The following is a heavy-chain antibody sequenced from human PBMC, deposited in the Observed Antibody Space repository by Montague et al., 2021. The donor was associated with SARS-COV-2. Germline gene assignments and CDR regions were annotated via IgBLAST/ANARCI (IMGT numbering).Heavy chain of an antibody. J-gene: IGHJ5*02. Sequence: SKTLSLTCTVSGGSISSYYWSWIRQPPGKGLEWIGYIYYSGSTNYNPSLKSRVTISVDTSKNQFSLKLSSVTAADTAVYYCARVSRITIFGAVGWFDPWGQGTLVTVSS. V-gene: IGHV4-59*01. CDR1: GGSISSYY. CDR2: IYYSGST. D-gene: IGHD3-3*01. CDR3: ARVSRITIFGAVGWFDP.